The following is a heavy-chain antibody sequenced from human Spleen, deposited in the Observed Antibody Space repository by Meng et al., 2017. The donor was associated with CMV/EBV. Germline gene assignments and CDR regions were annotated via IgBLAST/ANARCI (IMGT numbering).Heavy chain of an antibody. CDR3: ARGSYFYASGAY. V-gene: IGHV3-53*01. D-gene: IGHD3-10*01. CDR1: GASVTDHY. J-gene: IGHJ4*02. CDR2: IFADGSP. Sequence: GESLKIPCAASGASVTDHYMSWVRQAPGKGLQWVSAIFADGSPKYAESVKGRFAISRDDAKNSLFLQMNSLIAEDTAVYYCARGSYFYASGAYWGQGSLVTVSS.